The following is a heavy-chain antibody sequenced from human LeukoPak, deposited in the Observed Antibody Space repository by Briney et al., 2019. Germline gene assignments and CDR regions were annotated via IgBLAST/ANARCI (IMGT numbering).Heavy chain of an antibody. J-gene: IGHJ4*02. Sequence: QPGRSLRLSCVASGFTFGSYTMNWVRQAPGKGLEWVSYITVSSNVISYADSVKGRFTISRDNAKNSLYLQLNSLRDEDTAVYYCARDSSYAFDYWGQGTLVTVSS. CDR3: ARDSSYAFDY. CDR1: GFTFGSYT. D-gene: IGHD4-17*01. CDR2: ITVSSNVI. V-gene: IGHV3-48*02.